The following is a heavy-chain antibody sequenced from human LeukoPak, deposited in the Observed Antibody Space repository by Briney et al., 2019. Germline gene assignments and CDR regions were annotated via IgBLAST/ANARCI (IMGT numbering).Heavy chain of an antibody. CDR1: GFTFAGYA. J-gene: IGHJ3*02. CDR2: ISDSGGTT. V-gene: IGHV3-23*01. CDR3: AREDPGPFDAFDT. Sequence: GGSLRLSCAASGFTFAGYAMSWVRHAPRKRLECVSGISDSGGTTYYADSVKGRFTISRDNSKNTLYLQMNSLRAEDTATYYCAREDPGPFDAFDTWGQGAKVTVSS.